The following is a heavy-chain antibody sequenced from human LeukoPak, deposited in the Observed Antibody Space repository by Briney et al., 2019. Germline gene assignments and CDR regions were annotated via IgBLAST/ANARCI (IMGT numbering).Heavy chain of an antibody. CDR3: ARPRRGSGSWYGMDV. V-gene: IGHV4-34*01. D-gene: IGHD6-13*01. Sequence: SETLCLTCAVSGGSFCGYYWTWIREPPGRGVEWSGEINHRGSTNYNPPLKSRVTISVDTSKKQLSLKLTSVTAADTAVYYCARPRRGSGSWYGMDVWGRGTTVTVSS. CDR1: GGSFCGYY. CDR2: INHRGST. J-gene: IGHJ6*04.